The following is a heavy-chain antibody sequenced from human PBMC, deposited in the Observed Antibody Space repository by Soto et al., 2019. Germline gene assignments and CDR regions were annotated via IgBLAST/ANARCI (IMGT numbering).Heavy chain of an antibody. CDR3: AVTGTIAAAGRSVDY. Sequence: EVQLVESGGGLVKPGGSLRLSCAASGFTFSSYSMNWVRQAPGKGLEWVSSISSSSSYIYYADSVKGRFTISRDNAKNSLYQQMNSLRAEDTAVYYCAVTGTIAAAGRSVDYWGQGALVTVSS. CDR2: ISSSSSYI. V-gene: IGHV3-21*01. J-gene: IGHJ4*02. CDR1: GFTFSSYS. D-gene: IGHD6-13*01.